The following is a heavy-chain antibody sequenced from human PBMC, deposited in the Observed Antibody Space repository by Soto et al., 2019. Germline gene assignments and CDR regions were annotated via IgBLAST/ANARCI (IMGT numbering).Heavy chain of an antibody. CDR3: ARLKDDWAVFDI. CDR1: GYRFITYW. D-gene: IGHD3-9*01. J-gene: IGHJ3*02. Sequence: GAAVKRSGQGCGYRFITYWIGWVRQLPGKGLEWMGIIYAGDSDTRYMPSFQGQVTISVDKSISTAYLQWSSLEASDTAMYYCARLKDDWAVFDILVQGTMVTVS. V-gene: IGHV5-51*01. CDR2: IYAGDSDT.